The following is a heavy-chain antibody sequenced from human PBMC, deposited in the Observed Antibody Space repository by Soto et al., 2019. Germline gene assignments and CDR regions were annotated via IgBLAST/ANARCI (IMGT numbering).Heavy chain of an antibody. CDR1: GGSISSGGYS. D-gene: IGHD4-4*01. CDR3: ARAVTTAPPTPPRQATNWFGP. Sequence: LSLTCAVSGGSISSGGYSWSWIRQPPGKGLEWIGYIYHSGSTYYNPSLKSRVTISVDRSKNQFSLKLSSVTAADTAVYYCARAVTTAPPTPPRQATNWFGPWGQGTLVTVSS. CDR2: IYHSGST. V-gene: IGHV4-30-2*01. J-gene: IGHJ5*02.